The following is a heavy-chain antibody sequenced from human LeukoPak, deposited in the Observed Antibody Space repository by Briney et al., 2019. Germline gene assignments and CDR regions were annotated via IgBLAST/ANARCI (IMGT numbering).Heavy chain of an antibody. CDR3: ARDAYRNYFDY. J-gene: IGHJ4*02. CDR1: GFTFRSYA. D-gene: IGHD1-26*01. Sequence: GGSLRLSCAASGFTFRSYAMHWVRQAPGKGLEWVAVISYDGSNKYYADSVKGRFTISRDNSKNTLYLQMNSLRAEDTAVYYCARDAYRNYFDYWGQGTLVTVSS. CDR2: ISYDGSNK. V-gene: IGHV3-30-3*01.